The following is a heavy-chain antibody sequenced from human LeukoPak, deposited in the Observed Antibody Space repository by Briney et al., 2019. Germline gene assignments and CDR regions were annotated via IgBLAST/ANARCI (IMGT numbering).Heavy chain of an antibody. D-gene: IGHD6-13*01. CDR2: ISSTAGST. CDR3: AKDLSGNWYEKYFQQ. V-gene: IGHV3-23*01. J-gene: IGHJ1*01. CDR1: VYPFSIYA. Sequence: PGGSLRLSCAASVYPFSIYAITWVPHARRKGREWGSNISSTAGSTYYADSVKGRFTISRDDSKNTLFLQINSLRAEDTAVYYCAKDLSGNWYEKYFQQGGQGTLVTVSS.